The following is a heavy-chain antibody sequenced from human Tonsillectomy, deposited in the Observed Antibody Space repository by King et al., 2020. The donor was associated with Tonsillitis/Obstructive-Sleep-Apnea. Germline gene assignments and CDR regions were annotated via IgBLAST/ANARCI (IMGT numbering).Heavy chain of an antibody. CDR1: GYTFTSYD. D-gene: IGHD3-3*01. CDR3: ARCRYYDFSSDYQREDAFDI. CDR2: MNPNSGNT. Sequence: QLVQSGAEVKKPGASVKVSCKASGYTFTSYDINWVRQATGQGLEWMGWMNPNSGNTDYAQKFQGRVTMTRNTSITTAYMELSSLRSEDTAVYYCARCRYYDFSSDYQREDAFDIWGQGTMVTVSS. J-gene: IGHJ3*02. V-gene: IGHV1-8*01.